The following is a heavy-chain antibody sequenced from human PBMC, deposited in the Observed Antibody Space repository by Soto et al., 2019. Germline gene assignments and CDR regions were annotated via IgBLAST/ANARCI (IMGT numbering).Heavy chain of an antibody. D-gene: IGHD3-22*01. J-gene: IGHJ3*02. CDR3: ASMIAIYDSSGYSEVDAFDI. CDR1: GGTFSSYA. CDR2: IIPIFGTA. V-gene: IGHV1-69*01. Sequence: QVQLVQSGAEVKKPGSSVKVSCKASGGTFSSYAISWVRQAPGQGLEWMGGIIPIFGTANYAQKFQGRVTITADESTSTAYMELSSLRSEDTAVYYCASMIAIYDSSGYSEVDAFDIWGQGTIVTVSS.